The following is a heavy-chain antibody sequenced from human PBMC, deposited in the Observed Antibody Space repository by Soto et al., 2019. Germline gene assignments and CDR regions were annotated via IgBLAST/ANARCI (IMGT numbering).Heavy chain of an antibody. CDR1: GVAVNNFG. J-gene: IGHJ4*02. CDR2: ISASGFNT. V-gene: IGHV3-23*01. D-gene: IGHD3-9*01. CDR3: AKEMLASICRPFDY. Sequence: PGGSLRLSCAASGVAVNNFGMKWVRQAPGKGLEWVTSISASGFNTYYADSVKGRFTISKDDSKNTVYLQMDSLRAEDTALYYCAKEMLASICRPFDYWGQGTLVTVSS.